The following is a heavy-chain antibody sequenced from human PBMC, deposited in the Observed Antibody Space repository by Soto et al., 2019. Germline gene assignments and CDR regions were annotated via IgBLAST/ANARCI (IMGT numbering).Heavy chain of an antibody. D-gene: IGHD3-22*01. CDR3: AKDRSGYYYQNDAFDI. J-gene: IGHJ3*02. Sequence: EVQLLESGGGLVQPGGSLRLSCAASGFAFSSYAMSWVRQAPGKGLEWVSGISGSGGSTYYADSVKGRFTISRDKSKNTLYLQMNSLRAEDTAVYYRAKDRSGYYYQNDAFDIWGQGTMVTVSS. CDR1: GFAFSSYA. CDR2: ISGSGGST. V-gene: IGHV3-23*01.